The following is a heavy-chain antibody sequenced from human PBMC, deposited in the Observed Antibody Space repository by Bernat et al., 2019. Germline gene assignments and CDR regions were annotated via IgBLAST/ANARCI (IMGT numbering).Heavy chain of an antibody. CDR2: IYYSGTT. CDR3: ARGGANDWFDP. Sequence: QLQLQESGPGLVKPSETLSLTCTVSGGSISSGSYYWGWIRQPPGKGLEWIGSIYYSGTTYYNPSLKSRVTISVDTSKNPFSLRLSSVTAADTAVYYCARGGANDWFDPWGQGTLVTVS. D-gene: IGHD4/OR15-4a*01. J-gene: IGHJ5*02. CDR1: GGSISSGSYY. V-gene: IGHV4-39*01.